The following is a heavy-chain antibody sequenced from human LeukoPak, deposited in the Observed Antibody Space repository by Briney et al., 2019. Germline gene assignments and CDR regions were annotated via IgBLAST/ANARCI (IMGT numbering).Heavy chain of an antibody. D-gene: IGHD3-16*01. V-gene: IGHV4-39*01. CDR3: ARLITAFQAFDS. CDR1: GGSISSSSYF. Sequence: SETLSLTCTVSGGSISSSSYFWAWICQPPGKGLEWIGSIYYSGSTYYNPSLNSRVTISVDTSKNQFSLNLSSVTAADTAVYYCARLITAFQAFDSWGQGTLVTVSS. CDR2: IYYSGST. J-gene: IGHJ4*02.